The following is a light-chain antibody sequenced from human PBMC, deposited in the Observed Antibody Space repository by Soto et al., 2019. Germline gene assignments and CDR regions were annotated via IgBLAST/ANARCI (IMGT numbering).Light chain of an antibody. V-gene: IGLV2-14*03. CDR1: SSDVGGYNY. CDR2: DVS. J-gene: IGLJ1*01. CDR3: SSYTSSSTYV. Sequence: QSALTQPASVSGSPGQSIAISCTGTSSDVGGYNYVSWYQHHPGKAPKLMFYDVSNRPSGVSNRFSGSKSGNTASLTISGLQAEDEADYYCSSYTSSSTYVFGTGTKVTVL.